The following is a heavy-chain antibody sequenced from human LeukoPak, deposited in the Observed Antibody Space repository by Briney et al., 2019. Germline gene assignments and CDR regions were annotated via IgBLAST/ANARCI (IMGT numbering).Heavy chain of an antibody. CDR1: GYTFTSYG. CDR2: ISAYNGNT. D-gene: IGHD1-26*01. J-gene: IGHJ4*02. CDR3: VREIVGATLYFDY. Sequence: ASVKVSRKASGYTFTSYGISWVRQAPGQGLEWMGWISAYNGNTNYAQKLQGRVTMTTDTSTSTAYMELRSLRPDDTAVYYCVREIVGATLYFDYWGQGTLVTVSS. V-gene: IGHV1-18*01.